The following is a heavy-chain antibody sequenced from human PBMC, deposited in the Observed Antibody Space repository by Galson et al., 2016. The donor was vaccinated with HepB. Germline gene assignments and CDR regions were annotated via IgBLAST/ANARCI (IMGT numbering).Heavy chain of an antibody. CDR3: ARGLAHFSGTYSPFDS. CDR1: GGSISSSTYY. CDR2: IYYSGNT. Sequence: ETLSLTCTVSGGSISSSTYYWGWIRQPPGKGLEWIGSIYYSGNTYYNPSLKSRVTISGDASKNQFSLTLRSVTAADTAVYYCARGLAHFSGTYSPFDSWGQGTLVTVSS. V-gene: IGHV4-39*01. D-gene: IGHD1-26*01. J-gene: IGHJ4*02.